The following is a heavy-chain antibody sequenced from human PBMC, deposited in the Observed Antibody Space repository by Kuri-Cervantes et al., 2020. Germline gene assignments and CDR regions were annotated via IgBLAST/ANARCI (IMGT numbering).Heavy chain of an antibody. Sequence: GESLKISCAASGFTFSSYGMHWVRQAPGKGLEWVAVIWYDGSNKYDADSVQGRFTISRDNSKNTLYLQMNSLRAEDTAVYYCARDPGGYSGYDWLVGYYYYYGMDVWGQGTTVTVSS. D-gene: IGHD5-12*01. CDR2: IWYDGSNK. V-gene: IGHV3-33*08. CDR1: GFTFSSYG. CDR3: ARDPGGYSGYDWLVGYYYYYGMDV. J-gene: IGHJ6*02.